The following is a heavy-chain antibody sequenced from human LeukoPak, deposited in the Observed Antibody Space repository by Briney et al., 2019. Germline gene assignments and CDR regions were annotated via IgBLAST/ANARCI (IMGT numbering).Heavy chain of an antibody. D-gene: IGHD6-13*01. V-gene: IGHV4-38-2*02. CDR1: GGSINSYY. Sequence: SETLSLTCSVSGGSINSYYWSWIRQPPGKGLEWIGSIYHSGSTYYNPSLKSRVTISVDTSKNQFSLKLSSVTAADTAVYYCARVREVASAMYSSSWYYFDYWGQGTLVTVSS. J-gene: IGHJ4*02. CDR2: IYHSGST. CDR3: ARVREVASAMYSSSWYYFDY.